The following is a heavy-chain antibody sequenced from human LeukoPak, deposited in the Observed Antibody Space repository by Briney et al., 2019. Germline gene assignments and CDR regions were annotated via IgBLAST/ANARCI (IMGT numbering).Heavy chain of an antibody. D-gene: IGHD5-12*01. V-gene: IGHV3-7*01. J-gene: IGHJ4*02. CDR1: GFSLSGYW. Sequence: GGSLRLSRAASGFSLSGYWMSWVRQAPGKGLEWVARLRADGSEKYYVDSVKGRFTISRDNAKNSLYLQMNSLRVEDTAVYYCARGGYSFDYLGQGTLVTVSS. CDR2: LRADGSEK. CDR3: ARGGYSFDY.